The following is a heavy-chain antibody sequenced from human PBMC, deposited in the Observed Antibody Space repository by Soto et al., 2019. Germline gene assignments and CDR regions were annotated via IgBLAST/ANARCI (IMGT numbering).Heavy chain of an antibody. V-gene: IGHV1-69*02. D-gene: IGHD5-12*01. CDR3: ARRYGGYDRLAIPAGDYSYYRDV. Sequence: QVQLVQSGAEVKKPGSSVKVSCKASGGTFSSYTISWVRQAPGQGLEWMGRIIPILGIANYAQKFQGRVTITADKCTGTASRGWGSLSLEDTAGYYCARRYGGYDRLAIPAGDYSYYRDVGGKGTRSPSP. J-gene: IGHJ6*03. CDR2: IIPILGIA. CDR1: GGTFSSYT.